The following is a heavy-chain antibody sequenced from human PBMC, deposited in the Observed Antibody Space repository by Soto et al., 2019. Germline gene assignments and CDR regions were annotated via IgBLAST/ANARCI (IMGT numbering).Heavy chain of an antibody. J-gene: IGHJ2*01. CDR2: MSGSGHGI. V-gene: IGHV3-11*01. Sequence: QMQLVESGGGLVKPGGSLRLSCVGSGFTFSDFYMTWIRQTPEKGLEWIAYMSGSGHGIYYADSLRGRFTISRDNAKESLYLQLDSLRAEDTARYYCARASSIYPVPIHVALWGHGTVVPVSS. CDR1: GFTFSDFY. D-gene: IGHD3-9*01. CDR3: ARASSIYPVPIHVAL.